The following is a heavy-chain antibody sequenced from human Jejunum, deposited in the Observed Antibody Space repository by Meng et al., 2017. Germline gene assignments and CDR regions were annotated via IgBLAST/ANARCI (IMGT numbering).Heavy chain of an antibody. V-gene: IGHV3-30*03. CDR1: GFTFSSYG. D-gene: IGHD3-22*01. J-gene: IGHJ4*02. Sequence: QVQLVESGGGVVQPGGSLRFSCAASGFTFSSYGMHWVRQAPGKGLEWVALMSFDGSKIFYGDSVKGRFTISRDNSKNTLYLQMNSLRAEDTAVYYCAFGVCGSNCYYLESWGQGTLVTVSS. CDR2: MSFDGSKI. CDR3: AFGVCGSNCYYLES.